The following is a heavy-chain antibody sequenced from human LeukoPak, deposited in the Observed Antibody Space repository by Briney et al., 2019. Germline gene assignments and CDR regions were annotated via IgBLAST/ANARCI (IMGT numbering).Heavy chain of an antibody. V-gene: IGHV3-11*01. CDR1: GFTFSDYY. Sequence: GGSLRLSCAASGFTFSDYYMSWIRQAPGKGLEWVSYISSSGSTIYYADSVKGRFTISRDNAKNSMYLQMNSLRAEDTALYYCASGGIYYGAAFDFWGQGTLVTVSS. D-gene: IGHD1-26*01. J-gene: IGHJ4*02. CDR3: ASGGIYYGAAFDF. CDR2: ISSSGSTI.